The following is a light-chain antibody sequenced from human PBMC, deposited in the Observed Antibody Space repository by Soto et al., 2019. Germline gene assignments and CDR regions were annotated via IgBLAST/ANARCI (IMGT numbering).Light chain of an antibody. Sequence: DIQMTQSPSTLSASVGDRVTITCRASQSISSWLAWYQQKPGKAPKLLIYKASTLESGVPSRFSGSGSGTEFTLTISSLPPDDLETYYCPQSFTFGPGTKVDIK. CDR3: PQSFT. J-gene: IGKJ3*01. V-gene: IGKV1-5*03. CDR2: KAS. CDR1: QSISSW.